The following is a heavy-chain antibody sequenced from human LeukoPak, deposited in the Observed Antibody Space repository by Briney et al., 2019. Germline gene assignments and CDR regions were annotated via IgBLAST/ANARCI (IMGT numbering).Heavy chain of an antibody. Sequence: GASVKVSCKASGYTFTGYYMHWVRQAPGQGLEWMGWINPNSGGTNYAHKFQGRVTMTRDTSIITAYMELSRLRSDDTAVYYCARESCLSYCGGDCYNWFDPWGQGTLVTVSS. D-gene: IGHD2-21*02. CDR1: GYTFTGYY. V-gene: IGHV1-2*07. J-gene: IGHJ5*02. CDR2: INPNSGGT. CDR3: ARESCLSYCGGDCYNWFDP.